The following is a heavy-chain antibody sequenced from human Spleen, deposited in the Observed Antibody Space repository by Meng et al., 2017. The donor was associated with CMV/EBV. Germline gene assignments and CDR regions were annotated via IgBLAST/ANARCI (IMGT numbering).Heavy chain of an antibody. D-gene: IGHD6-13*01. CDR3: ARELGAAARSY. CDR2: IYYSGST. V-gene: IGHV4-39*07. CDR1: GGSISSSSYY. J-gene: IGHJ4*02. Sequence: QLALTEPGPGSVKPSETLSLTCTVPGGSISSSSYYWGWIRQPPGKGLEWIGSIYYSGSTYYNPSLKSRVTISVDTSKNQFSLKLSSVTAADTAVYYCARELGAAARSYWGQGTLVTVSS.